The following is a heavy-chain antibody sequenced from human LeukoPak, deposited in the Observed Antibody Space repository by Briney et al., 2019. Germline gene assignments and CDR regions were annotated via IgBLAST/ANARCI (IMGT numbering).Heavy chain of an antibody. Sequence: SVKVSFTGSRYTFTTSDSNSVRQATGQGLEWMGWMNPNSGKTGSAQKFQGRLTMTKNTSTSTAYMEVTGLKFADTAIYYCARGRPGPAGAGTYDFWGQGTLITVSS. CDR2: MNPNSGKT. CDR1: RYTFTTSD. CDR3: ARGRPGPAGAGTYDF. J-gene: IGHJ4*02. V-gene: IGHV1-8*01. D-gene: IGHD6-13*01.